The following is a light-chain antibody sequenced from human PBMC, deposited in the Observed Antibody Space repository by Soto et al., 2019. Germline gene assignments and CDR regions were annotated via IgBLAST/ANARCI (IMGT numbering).Light chain of an antibody. Sequence: QSALTQPASVSGSPGQSITISCTGTSSDVGSYNLVSWYQQHPGKAPKLMIYEDSKRTSGVSNRFFGSKSGNTAALTSSGLQAEDEADYFCCSYARGSTLVFGGGTKLTVL. CDR3: CSYARGSTLV. CDR1: SSDVGSYNL. CDR2: EDS. J-gene: IGLJ3*02. V-gene: IGLV2-23*01.